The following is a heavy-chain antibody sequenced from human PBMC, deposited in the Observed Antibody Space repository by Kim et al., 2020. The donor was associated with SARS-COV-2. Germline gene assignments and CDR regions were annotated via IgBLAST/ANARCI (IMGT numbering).Heavy chain of an antibody. CDR3: ARLAGSYYDDGNY. Sequence: SETLSLTCTVSGGSISSSSYYWGWIRQPPGKGLEWIGSIYYSGSTYDNPSLKSRVTISVDTSKNQFSLKLSSVTAADTSVYYCARLAGSYYDDGNYCGQGTLVTVSS. V-gene: IGHV4-39*01. D-gene: IGHD1-26*01. CDR2: IYYSGST. CDR1: GGSISSSSYY. J-gene: IGHJ4*02.